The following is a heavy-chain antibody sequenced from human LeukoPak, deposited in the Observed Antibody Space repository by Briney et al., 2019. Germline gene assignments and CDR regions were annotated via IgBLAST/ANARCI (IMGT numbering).Heavy chain of an antibody. V-gene: IGHV3-23*01. Sequence: TGGSLRLSCAASGFTFSSYAMSWVRQAPGKGLEWVSAISGSGGSTYYADSVKGRFTISRDNSKNTLYLQMNSLRAEDTAVYYCAKRRTGDDAFDIWGQGTMVTVSS. J-gene: IGHJ3*02. CDR1: GFTFSSYA. CDR2: ISGSGGST. CDR3: AKRRTGDDAFDI. D-gene: IGHD3-10*01.